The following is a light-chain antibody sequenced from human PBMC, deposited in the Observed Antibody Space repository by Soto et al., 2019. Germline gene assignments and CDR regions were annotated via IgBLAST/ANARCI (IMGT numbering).Light chain of an antibody. J-gene: IGKJ3*01. Sequence: EIEMTQSPATLSVSPGQRVTLSCRASHSINTSFLAWFQQKPGQAPRLLIYAASTRATGIPDRFSGSASETDFTLTINRLEPEDSAVYYCQQYASAPFSLGPGTKVDIK. CDR2: AAS. CDR3: QQYASAPFS. CDR1: HSINTSF. V-gene: IGKV3-20*01.